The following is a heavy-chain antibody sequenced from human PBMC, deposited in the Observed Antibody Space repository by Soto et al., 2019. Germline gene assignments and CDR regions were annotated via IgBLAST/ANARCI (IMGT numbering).Heavy chain of an antibody. CDR3: AKFLSVGELGFYYFDS. V-gene: IGHV3-23*01. D-gene: IGHD3-16*01. CDR1: GFSLNEYA. J-gene: IGHJ4*02. CDR2: ISASGRST. Sequence: PGGSLRLSCAASGFSLNEYAMSWVRQAPGKGLEWVSGISASGRSTYYADSMRGRFAISRDHSKSTLFLQMNNLRAEDTALYYCAKFLSVGELGFYYFDSWGRGTLVTV.